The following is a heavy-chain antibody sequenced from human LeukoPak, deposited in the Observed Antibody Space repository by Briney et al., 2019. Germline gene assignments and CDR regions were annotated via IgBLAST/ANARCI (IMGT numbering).Heavy chain of an antibody. CDR3: ASSLVLRFLEWSRTFDP. D-gene: IGHD3-3*01. J-gene: IGHJ5*02. CDR1: GVSISSGGYY. Sequence: PSQTLSLTCTVSGVSISSGGYYWSWIRQHPGKGLEWIGYIYYSGSTYYNPSLKSRVAISIDTSKNQFSLKLSSVTAADTAVYYCASSLVLRFLEWSRTFDPWGQGTLVTVSS. CDR2: IYYSGST. V-gene: IGHV4-31*03.